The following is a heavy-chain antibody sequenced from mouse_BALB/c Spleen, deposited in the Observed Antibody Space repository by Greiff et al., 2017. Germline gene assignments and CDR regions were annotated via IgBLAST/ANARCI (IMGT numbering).Heavy chain of an antibody. J-gene: IGHJ3*01. D-gene: IGHD2-4*01. CDR3: ARPYYDYDGWFAY. V-gene: IGHV4-1*02. Sequence: EVQLQESGGGLVQPGGSLKLSCAASGFDFSRYWMSWVRQAPGKGLEWIGEINPDSSTINYTPSLKDKFIISRDNAKNTLYLQMSKVRSEDTALYYCARPYYDYDGWFAYWGQGTLVTVSA. CDR1: GFDFSRYW. CDR2: INPDSSTI.